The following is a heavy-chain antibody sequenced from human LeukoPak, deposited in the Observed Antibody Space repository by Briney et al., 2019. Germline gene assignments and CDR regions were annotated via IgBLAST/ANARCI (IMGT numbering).Heavy chain of an antibody. Sequence: PGGSLRLSCAASGFTFSDYYMSWIRQAPGKGLEWVSYISSSGSTIYYADSVKGRFTISRDNAKNSLYLQMNSLRAEDTAVYYCARVSVPIFDISYGYPFDCWGQGTLVTVSS. CDR3: ARVSVPIFDISYGYPFDC. V-gene: IGHV3-11*01. CDR1: GFTFSDYY. D-gene: IGHD5-18*01. CDR2: ISSSGSTI. J-gene: IGHJ4*02.